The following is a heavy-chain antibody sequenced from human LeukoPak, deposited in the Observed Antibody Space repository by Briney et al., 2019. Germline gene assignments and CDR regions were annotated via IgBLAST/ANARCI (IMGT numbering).Heavy chain of an antibody. V-gene: IGHV1-46*01. D-gene: IGHD3-3*01. J-gene: IGHJ1*01. Sequence: ASVKVSCKASGYTFTSYYMHWVRQAPGQGLEWMGIINPSGGSTSYAQKFQGRVTMTRDMSTGTVYMELSSLRSEDTAVYYCARGLEWLSDDTAEYFQHWGQGALVTVSS. CDR3: ARGLEWLSDDTAEYFQH. CDR1: GYTFTSYY. CDR2: INPSGGST.